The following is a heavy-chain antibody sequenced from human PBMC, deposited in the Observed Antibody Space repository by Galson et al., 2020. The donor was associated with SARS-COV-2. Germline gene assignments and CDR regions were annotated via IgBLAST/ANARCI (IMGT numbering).Heavy chain of an antibody. Sequence: GGSLGLSCAASGFTFSSYAMSWVRQAPGKGLEWVSAISGSGGSTYYADSVKGRFTISRDNSKNTLYLQMNSLRAEDTAVYYCAKDIYPGSSSWFEYYYGMDVWGQGTTVTVSS. J-gene: IGHJ6*02. D-gene: IGHD6-13*01. CDR2: ISGSGGST. V-gene: IGHV3-23*01. CDR1: GFTFSSYA. CDR3: AKDIYPGSSSWFEYYYGMDV.